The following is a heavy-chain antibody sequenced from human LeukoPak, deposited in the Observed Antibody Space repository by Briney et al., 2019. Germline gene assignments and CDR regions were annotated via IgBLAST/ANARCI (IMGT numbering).Heavy chain of an antibody. Sequence: GASVKVSCKASGYTFTGYYMHWVRQAPGQELEWMGWINPNSGGTNYAQKFQGRVTMTRDTSISTAYMELSRLRSDDTAVYYCARVRAGYCTNGVCYDGNYFDYWGQGTLVTVSS. CDR1: GYTFTGYY. CDR3: ARVRAGYCTNGVCYDGNYFDY. V-gene: IGHV1-2*02. D-gene: IGHD2-8*01. J-gene: IGHJ4*02. CDR2: INPNSGGT.